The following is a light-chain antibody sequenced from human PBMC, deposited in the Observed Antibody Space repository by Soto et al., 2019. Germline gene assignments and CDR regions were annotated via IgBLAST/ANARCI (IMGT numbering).Light chain of an antibody. CDR2: GNT. Sequence: QSALTQPPSVSAAPGQKVTISCTGSSSNIGAGFDVHWYQQLPGEAPKLLIYGNTNRPSGVPDRFSGSKSGTSASLAITGLQVEDAADYYCQSFDSSLSGYVFGTGTKVTVL. J-gene: IGLJ1*01. V-gene: IGLV1-40*01. CDR1: SSNIGAGFD. CDR3: QSFDSSLSGYV.